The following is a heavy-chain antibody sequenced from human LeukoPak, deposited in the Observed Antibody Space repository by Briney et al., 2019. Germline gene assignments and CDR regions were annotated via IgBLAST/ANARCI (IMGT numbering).Heavy chain of an antibody. CDR3: ARVGRITIFGVVRTWFDY. CDR2: IYYSGNT. CDR1: GVSISSSNSY. Sequence: SETLSLTCTVSGVSISSSNSYWGWIRQPPGKGLEWIGSIYYSGNTYYNSSLKSRVTISVDTSKNQFSLKLSSVTAADTAVYYCARVGRITIFGVVRTWFDYWGQGTLVTVSS. V-gene: IGHV4-39*07. J-gene: IGHJ4*02. D-gene: IGHD3-3*01.